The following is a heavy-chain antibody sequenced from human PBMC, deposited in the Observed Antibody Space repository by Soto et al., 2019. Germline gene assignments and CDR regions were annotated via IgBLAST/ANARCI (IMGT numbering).Heavy chain of an antibody. V-gene: IGHV5-51*01. Sequence: PGESLKISCKGSGYSFTSYWIGWVRQMPGKGLEWMGIIYPGDSDTRYSPSFQGQVTISADKSISTAYLQWSSLKASDTAMYYCARRPCSGGSCSPFFDYWGQGTLVTVSS. CDR2: IYPGDSDT. J-gene: IGHJ4*02. CDR1: GYSFTSYW. CDR3: ARRPCSGGSCSPFFDY. D-gene: IGHD2-15*01.